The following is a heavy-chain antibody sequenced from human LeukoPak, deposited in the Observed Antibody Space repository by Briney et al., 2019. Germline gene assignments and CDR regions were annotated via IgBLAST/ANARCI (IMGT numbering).Heavy chain of an antibody. V-gene: IGHV4-4*02. CDR2: IYHSGST. CDR3: ARVVVDFNWFDP. J-gene: IGHJ5*02. Sequence: PSETLSLTCAVSGGFISSSNWWSWVRQPPGKGLEWIGEIYHSGSTNYNPSLKSRVTISVDKSKNQFSLKLSSVTAADTAVYYCARVVVDFNWFDPWGQGTLVTVSS. D-gene: IGHD2-15*01. CDR1: GGFISSSNW.